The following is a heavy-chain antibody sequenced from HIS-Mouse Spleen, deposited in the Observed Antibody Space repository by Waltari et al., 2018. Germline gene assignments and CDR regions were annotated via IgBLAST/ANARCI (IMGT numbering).Heavy chain of an antibody. J-gene: IGHJ4*02. CDR1: GYTFTSYD. V-gene: IGHV1-8*01. CDR3: ARVYYDFWSGYYY. CDR2: MNTNSGNT. D-gene: IGHD3-3*01. Sequence: QVQLVQSGAEVKKPGASVKVSCKASGYTFTSYDIKWVRQATGQGLEWMGWMNTNSGNTGHAQKFQGRVTMTRNTSISTAYMGRSSLRSEDTAVYYCARVYYDFWSGYYYWGQGTLVTVSS.